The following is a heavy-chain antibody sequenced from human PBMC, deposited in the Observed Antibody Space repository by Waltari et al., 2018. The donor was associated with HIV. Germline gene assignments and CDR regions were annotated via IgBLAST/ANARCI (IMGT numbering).Heavy chain of an antibody. CDR1: GGSISSYY. J-gene: IGHJ4*02. D-gene: IGHD3-10*01. CDR2: IYYSGST. Sequence: QVQLQESGPGLVKPSETLSLTCTVSGGSISSYYWSWIRQPPGKGLEWIGYIYYSGSTNYNPSLKSRVTISVDTSKNQFSLKLSSVTAADTAVYYCARGYRYYYGSGSYSPPDYWGQGTLVTVSS. V-gene: IGHV4-59*01. CDR3: ARGYRYYYGSGSYSPPDY.